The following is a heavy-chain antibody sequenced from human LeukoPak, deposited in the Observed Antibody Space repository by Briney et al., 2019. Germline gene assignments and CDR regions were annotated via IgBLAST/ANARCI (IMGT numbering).Heavy chain of an antibody. CDR2: IYHSGST. D-gene: IGHD3-22*01. Sequence: PSGTLSLTCAVSGGSISSSNWWSWVRQPPGKGLEWIGEIYHSGSTNYNPSLKSRVTISVDKSKNQFSLKLSSVTAADTAVYYCARATYYYDSSGYSPSFDYWGQGTLVTVSS. CDR1: GGSISSSNW. J-gene: IGHJ4*02. CDR3: ARATYYYDSSGYSPSFDY. V-gene: IGHV4-4*02.